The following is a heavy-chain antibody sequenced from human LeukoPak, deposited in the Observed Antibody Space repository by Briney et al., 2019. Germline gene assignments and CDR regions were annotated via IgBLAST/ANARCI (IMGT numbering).Heavy chain of an antibody. V-gene: IGHV3-11*03. CDR3: VVVPAAASAWVDY. CDR1: GFTLSDYY. Sequence: KPGGPLRLSCAPSGFTLSDYYMSWIRQAPGRGREWGSYISSSSSYKDYADSVKGRFTISRDNAKNSLFLQMNSLRAEDTAVYYCVVVPAAASAWVDYWGQGTLVTVSS. CDR2: ISSSSSYK. D-gene: IGHD2-2*01. J-gene: IGHJ4*02.